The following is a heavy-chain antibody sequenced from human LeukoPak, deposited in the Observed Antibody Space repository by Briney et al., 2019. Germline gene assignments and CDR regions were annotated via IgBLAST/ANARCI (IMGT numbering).Heavy chain of an antibody. CDR2: IYYSGST. J-gene: IGHJ5*02. V-gene: IGHV4-59*01. D-gene: IGHD4-17*01. CDR1: GGSISSYY. Sequence: AETLPLTCTVSGGSISSYYWSWLRQPPGKGLEWVGYIYYSGSTNYNPTLKSRVTISVATSKNQFTLNLSSVTAADTAVYYSARGAIREFDPWGQGTLVTVSS. CDR3: ARGAIREFDP.